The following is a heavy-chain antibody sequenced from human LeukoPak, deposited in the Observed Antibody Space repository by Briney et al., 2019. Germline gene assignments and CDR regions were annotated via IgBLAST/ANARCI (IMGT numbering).Heavy chain of an antibody. CDR1: GFTFSNYR. Sequence: PGGSLKLSCAASGFTFSNYRMNWVRQAPGKGLEWVGRIASKTDGGTTDYAAPVKGRFTISRDDSKNTLFLQMNSLKTEDTAVYYCTTGIRGDCGQGTLVTVSS. CDR3: TTGIRGD. CDR2: IASKTDGGTT. V-gene: IGHV3-15*04. J-gene: IGHJ4*02.